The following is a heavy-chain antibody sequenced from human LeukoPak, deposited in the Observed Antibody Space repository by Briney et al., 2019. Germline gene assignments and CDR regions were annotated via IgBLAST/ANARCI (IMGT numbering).Heavy chain of an antibody. V-gene: IGHV1-2*02. CDR2: INPNSSGT. J-gene: IGHJ5*02. Sequence: ASVKVSCKASAYTFTGYYMHWVRQAPGQGLEWMGWINPNSSGTNYAQQFLGRVTMTTDTSISTAYMELRALRSDDTAVYYCASPAFYGSGSYRFDPWGQGTLVTVSS. D-gene: IGHD3-10*01. CDR1: AYTFTGYY. CDR3: ASPAFYGSGSYRFDP.